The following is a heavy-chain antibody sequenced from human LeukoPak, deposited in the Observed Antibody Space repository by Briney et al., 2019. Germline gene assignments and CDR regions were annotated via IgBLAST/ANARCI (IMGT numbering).Heavy chain of an antibody. J-gene: IGHJ5*02. CDR1: GVSISSYW. Sequence: GGSLSLSCAASGVSISSYWLSWVRQAPGKGLEWVANIRQDGSVKTYVDSVKGRFTVSRDTAKNSLYLHMDRLTVEDAALYYCGRDGGTDCFDPWGQGTLVTVSS. V-gene: IGHV3-7*01. D-gene: IGHD1-1*01. CDR2: IRQDGSVK. CDR3: GRDGGTDCFDP.